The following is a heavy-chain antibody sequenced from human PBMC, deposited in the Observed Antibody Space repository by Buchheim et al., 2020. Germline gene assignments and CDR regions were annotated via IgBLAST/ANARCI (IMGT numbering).Heavy chain of an antibody. Sequence: QMQLEESGPGLVKPSETLSLTCSVYGDSFSRNYWSWIRQAPGKGLEWLGYMYHTGSINYNPSLKSRITMSLDTSRNQFSLRLSSVTAADTAMYYCARVSGSGTYYSHHFDFWGRGT. CDR2: MYHTGSI. CDR1: GDSFSRNY. CDR3: ARVSGSGTYYSHHFDF. J-gene: IGHJ4*02. V-gene: IGHV4-59*01. D-gene: IGHD3-10*01.